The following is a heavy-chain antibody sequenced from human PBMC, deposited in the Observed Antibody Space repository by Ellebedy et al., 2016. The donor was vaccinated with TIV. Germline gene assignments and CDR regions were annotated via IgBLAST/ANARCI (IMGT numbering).Heavy chain of an antibody. CDR3: ARSRRVAGTGGVYSGIDV. V-gene: IGHV3-7*03. Sequence: GESLKISCAASGFTFSTYWMTWVRQAPGKGLQWVANIEQDGYQKTYVDSVKGRFTISRDNARNSLYLQMNSLRDEDTAGYYCARSRRVAGTGGVYSGIDVWGRGTTVTVSS. CDR1: GFTFSTYW. CDR2: IEQDGYQK. J-gene: IGHJ6*02. D-gene: IGHD2-8*02.